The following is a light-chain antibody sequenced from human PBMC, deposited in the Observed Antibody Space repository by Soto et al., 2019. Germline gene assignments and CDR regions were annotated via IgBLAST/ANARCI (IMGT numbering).Light chain of an antibody. CDR2: DVS. Sequence: QSALTQPASVSGSPGQSITISCTGTSSDVGGYNFVSWHQQHPGKAPKLLIYDVSNRPSGVSDRFSASKSGNTASLTISGLRAEDEADYYCISYTTSNTYVFGTGTQLTVL. J-gene: IGLJ1*01. CDR3: ISYTTSNTYV. CDR1: SSDVGGYNF. V-gene: IGLV2-14*01.